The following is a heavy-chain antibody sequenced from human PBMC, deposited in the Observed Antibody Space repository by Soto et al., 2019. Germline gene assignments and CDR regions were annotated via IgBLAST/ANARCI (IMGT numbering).Heavy chain of an antibody. CDR2: IYYSGST. J-gene: IGHJ4*02. CDR3: ARLIPDDYSNY. D-gene: IGHD4-4*01. V-gene: IGHV4-39*01. CDR1: GGSISSSSYY. Sequence: SETLSLTCTASGGSISSSSYYWGWIRQPPGKGLEWIGSIYYSGSTYYNPSLKSRVTISVDTSKNQFSLKLSSVTAADTAVYYCARLIPDDYSNYWGQGTLVTVSS.